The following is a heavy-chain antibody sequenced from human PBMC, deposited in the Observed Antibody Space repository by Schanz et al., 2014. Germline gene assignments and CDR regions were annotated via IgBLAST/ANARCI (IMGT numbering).Heavy chain of an antibody. CDR1: GFAFNNYG. D-gene: IGHD2-15*01. CDR3: SKDKQGSRSDDS. Sequence: QVQLAESGGGVVQPGRSLRLSCAASGFAFNNYGMHWVRQAPGKGLEWVSSITTGGNTYYRDSVKGRFIVSRDNSKNTLYLEMNRLRVDDTAVYYCSKDKQGSRSDDSWGQGTLVTVSS. J-gene: IGHJ5*01. V-gene: IGHV3-NL1*01. CDR2: ITTGGNT.